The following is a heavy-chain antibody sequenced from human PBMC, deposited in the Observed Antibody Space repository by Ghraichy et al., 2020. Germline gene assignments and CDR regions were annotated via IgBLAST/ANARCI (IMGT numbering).Heavy chain of an antibody. D-gene: IGHD3-3*01. CDR2: IYYSGST. J-gene: IGHJ5*02. Sequence: GSLSLTCTVSGGSISSYYWSWIRQPPGKGLEWIGYIYYSGSTNYNPSLKSRVTISVDTSKNQFSLKLSSVTAADTAVYYCARLSYYDFWSGYYRTTDNNWFDPWGQGTLVTVSS. V-gene: IGHV4-59*01. CDR3: ARLSYYDFWSGYYRTTDNNWFDP. CDR1: GGSISSYY.